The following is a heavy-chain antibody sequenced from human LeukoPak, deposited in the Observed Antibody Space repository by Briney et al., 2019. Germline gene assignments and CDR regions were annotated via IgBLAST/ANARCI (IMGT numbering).Heavy chain of an antibody. D-gene: IGHD3-22*01. Sequence: GASVKVSCKAFGYTFTSNYMHWVRQAPGQGPEWMGVISPSGGSTTYAQKFQGRVTLTRDMSTSTDYLELSSLRSEDTAVYYCARGNSVRSEAWLVNPWGQGTLVTVS. CDR3: ARGNSVRSEAWLVNP. CDR1: GYTFTSNY. CDR2: ISPSGGST. V-gene: IGHV1-46*01. J-gene: IGHJ5*02.